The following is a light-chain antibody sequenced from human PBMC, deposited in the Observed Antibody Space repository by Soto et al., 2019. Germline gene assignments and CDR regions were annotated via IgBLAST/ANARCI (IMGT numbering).Light chain of an antibody. CDR3: CSYAGSNTLV. Sequence: QSVLTQPASVSGSPGQSITISCTGTSSDVGSYNVVSWYQQHPGKAPKLLIYEGSKRPSGVSNRFAGSNSGNTASLTTSGLQAEDEADDYCCSYAGSNTLVFGGGTKLTVL. J-gene: IGLJ2*01. V-gene: IGLV2-23*01. CDR2: EGS. CDR1: SSDVGSYNV.